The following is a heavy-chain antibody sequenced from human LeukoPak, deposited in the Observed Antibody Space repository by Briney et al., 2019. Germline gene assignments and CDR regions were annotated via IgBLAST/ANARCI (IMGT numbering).Heavy chain of an antibody. CDR1: GYSISSGYY. Sequence: SETLSLTCTVSGYSISSGYYWGWIRHPPGKGLEWIGSIYHSGNTYYNPSLKSRVTISVDTSKNQFSLKLSSVTAADTAVYYCARAGRAAGLDYWGQGTLVTVSS. CDR3: ARAGRAAGLDY. D-gene: IGHD2-15*01. CDR2: IYHSGNT. J-gene: IGHJ4*02. V-gene: IGHV4-38-2*02.